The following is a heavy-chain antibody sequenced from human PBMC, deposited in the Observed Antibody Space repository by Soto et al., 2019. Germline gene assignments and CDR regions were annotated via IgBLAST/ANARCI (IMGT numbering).Heavy chain of an antibody. V-gene: IGHV3-15*07. CDR3: TMDSYSTMIVVRFEY. CDR2: IKSKIDGGTT. J-gene: IGHJ4*01. Sequence: PGGSLRLSCAASGFTFTNAWINWVRQAPGKGLEWVGRIKSKIDGGTTDFAARVKGRFAISRDDSQNMVYLQMTSLKIEDTAVYFCTMDSYSTMIVVRFEYWGHGTLVTVSS. CDR1: GFTFTNAW. D-gene: IGHD3-22*01.